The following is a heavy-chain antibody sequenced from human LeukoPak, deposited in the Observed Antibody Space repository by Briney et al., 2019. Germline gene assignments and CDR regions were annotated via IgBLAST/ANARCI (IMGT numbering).Heavy chain of an antibody. V-gene: IGHV3-74*01. D-gene: IGHD2-15*01. CDR2: INSDGSST. Sequence: GGSLRLSCAASGFTFSSYWMHWVRQAPGKGLVWVSRINSDGSSTSYADSVQGRFTISRDNSKNTVFLQMDNLRADDTATYFCARSGPSILWSKYFDYWGQGALVTVSS. CDR1: GFTFSSYW. J-gene: IGHJ4*02. CDR3: ARSGPSILWSKYFDY.